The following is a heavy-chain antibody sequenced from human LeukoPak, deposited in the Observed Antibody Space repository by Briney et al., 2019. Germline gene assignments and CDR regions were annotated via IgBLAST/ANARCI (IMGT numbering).Heavy chain of an antibody. CDR3: AGGLVVPAAMVGFDP. CDR1: GGSISSYY. V-gene: IGHV4-59*01. CDR2: IYYSGST. J-gene: IGHJ5*02. Sequence: SETLSLTYTVSGGSISSYYWSWIRQPPGKGLEWIGYIYYSGSTNYNPSLKSRVTISVDTSKNQFSLKLSSVTAADTAVYYCAGGLVVPAAMVGFDPWGQGTLVTVSS. D-gene: IGHD2-2*01.